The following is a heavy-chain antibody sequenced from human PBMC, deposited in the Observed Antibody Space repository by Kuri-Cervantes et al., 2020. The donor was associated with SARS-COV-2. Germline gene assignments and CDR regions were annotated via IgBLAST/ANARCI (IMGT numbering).Heavy chain of an antibody. CDR3: ARGTNIAAAGTLDY. Sequence: GPLRLSCSVSGGSISSYYWSWIRQPPGKGLEWIGYIYYSGSTNYNPSLKSRVTISVDTSKNQFSLKLSSVTAADTAAYYCARGTNIAAAGTLDYWGQGTLVTVSS. J-gene: IGHJ4*02. CDR1: GGSISSYY. CDR2: IYYSGST. D-gene: IGHD6-13*01. V-gene: IGHV4-59*01.